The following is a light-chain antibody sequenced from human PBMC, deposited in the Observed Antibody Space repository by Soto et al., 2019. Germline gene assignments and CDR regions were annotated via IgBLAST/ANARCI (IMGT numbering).Light chain of an antibody. V-gene: IGKV3-20*01. J-gene: IGKJ1*01. CDR3: QQYAGSPET. Sequence: EMVVTPSPGTLSCSPGEKATLSCRASQDFGSRSLAWYQQKPGQAPRLLIYGASTRAAGSPDRFSGTGSGTDFTLTINRLEPEDFAVYYCQQYAGSPETFGQGTKVDIK. CDR1: QDFGSRS. CDR2: GAS.